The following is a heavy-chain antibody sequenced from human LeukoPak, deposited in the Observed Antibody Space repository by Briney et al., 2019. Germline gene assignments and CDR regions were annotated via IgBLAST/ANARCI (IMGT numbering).Heavy chain of an antibody. J-gene: IGHJ4*02. Sequence: ASVKVSCKASGYTFTGYYMHWVRQAPGQGLEWMGWINPNSGGTNYAQKLQGRVTMTTDTSTSTAYMELRSLRSDDTAVYYCARSTLRRDYFDYWGQGTLVTVSS. CDR2: INPNSGGT. CDR3: ARSTLRRDYFDY. D-gene: IGHD2-2*01. CDR1: GYTFTGYY. V-gene: IGHV1-2*02.